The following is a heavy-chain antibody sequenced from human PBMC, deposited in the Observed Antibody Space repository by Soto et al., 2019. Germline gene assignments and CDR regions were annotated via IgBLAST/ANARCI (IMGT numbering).Heavy chain of an antibody. CDR1: GGSISSYY. Sequence: QVQLQESGPGLVKPSETLSLTCTVSGGSISSYYWSWIRQPAGKGLEWIGHIYSSGSSNYNPSLKSRVTMSVDSSKKQFSLKLSSLTASDTAVYYCARGGDSSGYYYASDYWGQGTLVTVSS. CDR2: IYSSGSS. V-gene: IGHV4-4*07. D-gene: IGHD3-22*01. CDR3: ARGGDSSGYYYASDY. J-gene: IGHJ4*02.